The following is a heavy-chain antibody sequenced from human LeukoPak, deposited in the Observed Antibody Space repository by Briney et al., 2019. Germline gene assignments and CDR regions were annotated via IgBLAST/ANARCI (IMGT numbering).Heavy chain of an antibody. CDR3: TTCGGNSRAGLDY. CDR1: GFTFSNYA. V-gene: IGHV3-23*01. D-gene: IGHD4-23*01. CDR2: ISGGGSNT. J-gene: IGHJ4*02. Sequence: GGSLRLSCAASGFTFSNYAMSWVRQTPGKGLECVSTISGGGSNTYYADSVKGRFTISRDNSKNTLYLQMNSLRAEDTAVYYCTTCGGNSRAGLDYWGQGTLVTVSS.